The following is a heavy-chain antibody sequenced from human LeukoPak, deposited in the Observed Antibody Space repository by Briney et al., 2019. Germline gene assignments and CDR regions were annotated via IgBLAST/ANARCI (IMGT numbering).Heavy chain of an antibody. CDR3: ASIRYYYYGMDV. Sequence: GGSLRLSCAASGFTVSSHYMRWVRHAPGKGLVWVSVIYSGGSTYYADSVKGRFTISRDNSKNTLYLQMNSRRAEDTAVYYCASIRYYYYGMDVWGQGTTVTVSS. CDR1: GFTVSSHY. CDR2: IYSGGST. V-gene: IGHV3-53*01. J-gene: IGHJ6*02. D-gene: IGHD2-2*02.